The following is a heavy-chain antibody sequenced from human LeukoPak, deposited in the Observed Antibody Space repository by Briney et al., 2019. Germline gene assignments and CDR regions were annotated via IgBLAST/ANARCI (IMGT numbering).Heavy chain of an antibody. J-gene: IGHJ4*02. Sequence: PGRSLRLSCAASGFTFSSYAMSWVRQAPGKGLEWVSAISGSGGSTYYADSVKGRFTISRDNSKNTLYLQMNSLRAEDTAVYYCARESNSYSSSWYFDYWGQGTLVTVSS. V-gene: IGHV3-23*01. D-gene: IGHD6-13*01. CDR3: ARESNSYSSSWYFDY. CDR1: GFTFSSYA. CDR2: ISGSGGST.